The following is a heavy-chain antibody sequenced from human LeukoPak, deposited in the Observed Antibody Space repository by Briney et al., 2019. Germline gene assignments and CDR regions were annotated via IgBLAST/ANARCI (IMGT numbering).Heavy chain of an antibody. J-gene: IGHJ4*02. CDR1: GYTVTSYG. V-gene: IGHV1-18*04. Sequence: ASVKVSCKASGYTVTSYGISWVRQAPGQGRDWMGWISAYNCNTNYAQKLQGRVTMTTDTSTRTAYMELRSLRSDDTAVYYCARVGAVAGTSSDYWGQGTLVTVSS. CDR3: ARVGAVAGTSSDY. CDR2: ISAYNCNT. D-gene: IGHD6-19*01.